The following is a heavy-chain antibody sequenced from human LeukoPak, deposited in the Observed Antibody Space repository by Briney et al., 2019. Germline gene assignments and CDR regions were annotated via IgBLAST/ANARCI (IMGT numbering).Heavy chain of an antibody. D-gene: IGHD2-15*01. CDR1: GGSISSGGYY. CDR2: IYYSGST. J-gene: IGHJ6*02. Sequence: SETLSLTCTVSGGSISSGGYYWSWIRQHPGKGLEWIGYIYYSGSTYYNPSLKSRVTISVDTSKNQFSLKLSSVTAADTAVYYCAVLPDPVGTKTDYYYYYGMDVWGQGTTVTVSS. V-gene: IGHV4-31*03. CDR3: AVLPDPVGTKTDYYYYYGMDV.